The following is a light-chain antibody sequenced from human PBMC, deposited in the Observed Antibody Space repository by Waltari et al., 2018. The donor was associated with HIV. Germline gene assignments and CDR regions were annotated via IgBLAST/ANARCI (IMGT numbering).Light chain of an antibody. Sequence: SYELTPPPSVSVSPGQTASITCSGDNLGDKYACWYQQKPGQSPVVVIYQDSKRPSGIPERFSGSNSGNTATLTISGTQAMDEADYYCQAWDSSTVVFGGGTKLTVL. CDR2: QDS. J-gene: IGLJ2*01. CDR3: QAWDSSTVV. CDR1: NLGDKY. V-gene: IGLV3-1*01.